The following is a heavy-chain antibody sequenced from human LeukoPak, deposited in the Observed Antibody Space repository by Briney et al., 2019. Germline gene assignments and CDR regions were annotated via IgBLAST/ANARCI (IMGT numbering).Heavy chain of an antibody. Sequence: TGGSLRLSCAASGFTFSTYAMRWVRQAPGKGLEWVSSIGRTGDDTYYADSVKGRFTISRDNSKNTLYLQMNSLRAEDTAVYHCARGGGYDSHGILDDWGQGALVTVSS. J-gene: IGHJ4*02. CDR1: GFTFSTYA. V-gene: IGHV3-23*01. CDR2: IGRTGDDT. D-gene: IGHD5-12*01. CDR3: ARGGGYDSHGILDD.